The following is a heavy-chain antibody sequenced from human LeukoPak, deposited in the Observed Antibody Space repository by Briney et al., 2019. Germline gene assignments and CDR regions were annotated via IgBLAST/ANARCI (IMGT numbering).Heavy chain of an antibody. J-gene: IGHJ4*02. V-gene: IGHV3-7*01. CDR1: GFIFRNYW. CDR2: IKEDGSEK. Sequence: GRSLRLSWAASGFIFRNYWMNWVRQAPGKGLEWVATIKEDGSEKYYVDFVKGRFTISRDNAKNSLYLQMNSLRAEDTAEYYCGSSSAGIWGQGILVTVSS. CDR3: GSSSAGI. D-gene: IGHD1-14*01.